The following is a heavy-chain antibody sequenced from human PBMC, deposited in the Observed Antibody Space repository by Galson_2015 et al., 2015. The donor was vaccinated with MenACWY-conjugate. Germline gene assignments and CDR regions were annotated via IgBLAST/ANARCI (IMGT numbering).Heavy chain of an antibody. D-gene: IGHD4-17*01. CDR2: SRDNTNSYTT. J-gene: IGHJ4*02. V-gene: IGHV3-72*01. CDR3: VRTLTPVTTVASH. CDR1: GFTFSDHY. Sequence: SLRLSCAASGFTFSDHYLDWGRQAPGKGLEWIGRSRDNTNSYTTDYAASVKGRFTISRDHSKNSLYLHMNSLKTDDTAVYYCVRTLTPVTTVASHWGQGTLVTVSS.